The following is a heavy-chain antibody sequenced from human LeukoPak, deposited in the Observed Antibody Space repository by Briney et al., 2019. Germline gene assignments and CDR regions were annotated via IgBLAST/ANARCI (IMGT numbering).Heavy chain of an antibody. J-gene: IGHJ4*02. CDR3: ARDKSGTTQGDSDY. Sequence: ASVKVSCKASGYTFTRYYMHWVRQXPGQGXEWMGIIDPSGGSTSYAQKFQGRVTMTRDTSTSTVYMDLSSLRSEDTAVYYCARDKSGTTQGDSDYWGQGTLVTVSS. CDR2: IDPSGGST. V-gene: IGHV1-46*01. D-gene: IGHD1-1*01. CDR1: GYTFTRYY.